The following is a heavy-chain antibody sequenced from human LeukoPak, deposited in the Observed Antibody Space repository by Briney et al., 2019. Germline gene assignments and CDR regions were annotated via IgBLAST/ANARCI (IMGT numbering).Heavy chain of an antibody. CDR1: GYTFTGYY. J-gene: IGHJ4*02. CDR3: APPWEYGDYGSSFDY. CDR2: INPNSGGT. D-gene: IGHD4-17*01. V-gene: IGHV1-2*02. Sequence: ASVKVPCKASGYTFTGYYMHWVRQAPGQGLEWMGWINPNSGGTNYAQKFQGRVTMTRDTSISTAYMELSRLRSDDTAVYYCAPPWEYGDYGSSFDYWGQGPRVTVSS.